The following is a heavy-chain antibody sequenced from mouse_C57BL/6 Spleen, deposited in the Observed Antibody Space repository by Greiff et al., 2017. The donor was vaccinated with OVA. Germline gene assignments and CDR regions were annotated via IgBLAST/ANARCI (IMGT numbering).Heavy chain of an antibody. CDR3: ARQHDYEYAY. Sequence: EVKLVESGGDLVKPGGSLKLSCAASGFTFSSYGMSWVRQTPDKRLEWVATISSGGSSTYYPNNVKVQFTISRDNAKNTLYLQMSSLKSEDTAMYYCARQHDYEYAYWGQGTLVTVSA. CDR2: ISSGGSST. V-gene: IGHV5-6*01. CDR1: GFTFSSYG. D-gene: IGHD2-4*01. J-gene: IGHJ3*01.